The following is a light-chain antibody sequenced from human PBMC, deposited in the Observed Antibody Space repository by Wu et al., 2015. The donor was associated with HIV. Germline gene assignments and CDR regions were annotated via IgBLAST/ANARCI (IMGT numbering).Light chain of an antibody. CDR3: QHYGSSPPYT. V-gene: IGKV3-20*01. CDR2: AAS. J-gene: IGKJ2*01. CDR1: QTVNNNF. Sequence: ITLTQSPDTLSLSPGERATLSCRASQTVNNNFLAWYQQKPGQAPRLLIYAASSRATDIPDRFSGGGSGTDFTLTISRLESEDFAVYYCQHYGSSPPYTFGQGTKLEI.